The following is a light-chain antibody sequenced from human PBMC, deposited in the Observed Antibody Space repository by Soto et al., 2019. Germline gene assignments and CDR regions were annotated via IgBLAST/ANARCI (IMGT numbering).Light chain of an antibody. J-gene: IGKJ2*01. CDR2: AAS. V-gene: IGKV3-20*01. CDR1: QSVSNRD. Sequence: ESVLTQAPGTLSLSPGERATLSCRASQSVSNRDIAWYQQKPGQAPRLLIYAASIRATGIPDRFSGSGSGTDFTLTINPVEPEDFAMYYCQQYVTSPPIYTFGPGTKLEI. CDR3: QQYVTSPPIYT.